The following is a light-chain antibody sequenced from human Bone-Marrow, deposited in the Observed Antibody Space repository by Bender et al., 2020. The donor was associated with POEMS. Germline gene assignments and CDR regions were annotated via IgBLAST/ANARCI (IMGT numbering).Light chain of an antibody. CDR3: GTWDSSLSAL. V-gene: IGLV2-14*02. Sequence: QSALTQPASVSGSPGQSITISCTGTSSDVGRYDLVSWYQHHPGKAPKVMIFEVTKRPSGIPDRFSGSKSGTSATLDITGLQAGDEADYYCGTWDSSLSALFGGGTKLTVL. CDR2: EVT. CDR1: SSDVGRYDL. J-gene: IGLJ2*01.